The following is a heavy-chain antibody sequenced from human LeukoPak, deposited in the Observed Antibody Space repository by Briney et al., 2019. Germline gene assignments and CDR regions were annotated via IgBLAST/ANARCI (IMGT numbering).Heavy chain of an antibody. CDR2: ITWDGGST. CDR3: AKVSGRRGYSYMDV. Sequence: GGSLRLSCAASGFTFDDYTMHWLRQAPGKGLEWVSLITWDGGSTYYADSVKGRFTVSRDNSKNSLYLQMNSLRTEDTALYYCAKVSGRRGYSYMDVWGKGTTVTVSS. V-gene: IGHV3-43*01. J-gene: IGHJ6*03. D-gene: IGHD3-3*01. CDR1: GFTFDDYT.